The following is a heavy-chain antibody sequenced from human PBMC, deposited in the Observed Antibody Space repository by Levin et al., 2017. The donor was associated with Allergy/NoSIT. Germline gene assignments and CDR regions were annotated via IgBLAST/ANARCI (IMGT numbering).Heavy chain of an antibody. V-gene: IGHV3-23*01. CDR1: GFTFSGYA. CDR2: ISGGGSIT. CDR3: AKAAGGWTTVTTRYPDS. J-gene: IGHJ4*02. Sequence: RPGGSLRLSCAASGFTFSGYAMSWVRQAPGKGLEWVSAISGGGSITPYTDSVKGRFTISRDNSKKTLYLQMNSLRAEDTAVYYCAKAAGGWTTVTTRYPDSWGQGTLVTVSS. D-gene: IGHD4-17*01.